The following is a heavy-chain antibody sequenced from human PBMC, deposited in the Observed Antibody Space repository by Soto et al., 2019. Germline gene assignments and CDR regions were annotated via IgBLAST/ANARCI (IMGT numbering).Heavy chain of an antibody. CDR3: GRASSANGFGP. J-gene: IGHJ5*02. V-gene: IGHV4-30-4*01. D-gene: IGHD4-17*01. Sequence: VGDGCLISWSSYRSRIHQPPGKGLEWIGYIYHSGSAYYNPSLKCRATISLDTSKNQFSLKLSSVTATVFVVYYCGRASSANGFGPCGQGTLVTVS. CDR1: DGCLISWSSY. CDR2: IYHSGSA.